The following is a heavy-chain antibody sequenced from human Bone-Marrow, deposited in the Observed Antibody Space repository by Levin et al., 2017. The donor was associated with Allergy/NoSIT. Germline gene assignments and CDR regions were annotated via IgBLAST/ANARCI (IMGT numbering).Heavy chain of an antibody. CDR2: ITSSSSYI. CDR1: GFTFSSYT. CDR3: ARGLEYSGLP. V-gene: IGHV3-21*01. J-gene: IGHJ5*02. D-gene: IGHD5-12*01. Sequence: GGSLRLSCAASGFTFSSYTMNWVRQAPGKGLDWVSSITSSSSYIYYADSVKGRFTISRENANNSLYLQMNSLRVEDTAMYYCARGLEYSGLPWGQGTLVTVSS.